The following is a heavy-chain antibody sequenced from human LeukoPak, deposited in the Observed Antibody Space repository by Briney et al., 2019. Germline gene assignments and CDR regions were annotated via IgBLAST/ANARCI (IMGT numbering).Heavy chain of an antibody. Sequence: GGSLRLSCAASGVTFSDYAMSWVRQAPGKGLEWVSAISESGDGTYYADSMKGRFTISRDNAKNTLYLQINSLRAEDTAIYYCAKDIAQGYTLGSIEQDYWGQGTLVTVSS. CDR2: ISESGDGT. CDR1: GVTFSDYA. D-gene: IGHD5-18*01. J-gene: IGHJ4*02. CDR3: AKDIAQGYTLGSIEQDY. V-gene: IGHV3-23*01.